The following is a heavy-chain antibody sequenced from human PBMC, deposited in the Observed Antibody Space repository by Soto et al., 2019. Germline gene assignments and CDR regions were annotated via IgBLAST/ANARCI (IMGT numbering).Heavy chain of an antibody. CDR1: GFTFSSYA. CDR3: AKGRRADIVTGYYSPFDY. J-gene: IGHJ4*02. CDR2: ISGSGGST. Sequence: GGSLRLSCAASGFTFSSYAMSWVRQAPGKGLEWVSAISGSGGSTYYADSVKGRFTISRDNSKNTLYLQMNSLRAEDTAVYYCAKGRRADIVTGYYSPFDYWGQGTLVTVSS. V-gene: IGHV3-23*01. D-gene: IGHD3-9*01.